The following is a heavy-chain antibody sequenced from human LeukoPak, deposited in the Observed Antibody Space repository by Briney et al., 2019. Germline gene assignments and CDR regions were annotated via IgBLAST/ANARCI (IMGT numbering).Heavy chain of an antibody. CDR3: ARDYLTQAYNYMDV. CDR1: GFTFSSYA. CDR2: ISYDGSNK. D-gene: IGHD2/OR15-2a*01. J-gene: IGHJ6*03. Sequence: PGRSLRLSCAASGFTFSSYAMHWVRQAPGKGLEWVAVISYDGSNKYYADSVKGRFTISRDNSKNTLYLQMNSLRAEDTAVYYCARDYLTQAYNYMDVWGKGTTVTVSS. V-gene: IGHV3-30*04.